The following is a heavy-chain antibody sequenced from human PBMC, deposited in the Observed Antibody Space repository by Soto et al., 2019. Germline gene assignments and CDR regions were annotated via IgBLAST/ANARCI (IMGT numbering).Heavy chain of an antibody. CDR1: GFTFSSYS. V-gene: IGHV3-48*01. D-gene: IGHD5-18*01. Sequence: EVQLVESGGGLVQPGGSLRLSCAASGFTFSSYSMNWVRQAPGKGLEWVSYISSSSSTIYYADSVKGRITISRDNAKNSLYLQINRLRAEDTAAYYCARESGYSYGPLDYWGQGTLGCVSS. CDR2: ISSSSSTI. CDR3: ARESGYSYGPLDY. J-gene: IGHJ4*02.